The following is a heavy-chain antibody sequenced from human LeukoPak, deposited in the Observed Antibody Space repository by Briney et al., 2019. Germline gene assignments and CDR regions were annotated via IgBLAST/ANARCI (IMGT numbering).Heavy chain of an antibody. D-gene: IGHD5-18*01. Sequence: SETLSLTCTVSGGSISSYYWSWIRQPPGKGLEWIGYIYYSGSTNYNPSLKSRVTISVDTSKNQFSLKLSSVTAADTAVYYCARTWIRYFDLWGRGTLVTVSS. CDR2: IYYSGST. CDR3: ARTWIRYFDL. J-gene: IGHJ2*01. CDR1: GGSISSYY. V-gene: IGHV4-59*08.